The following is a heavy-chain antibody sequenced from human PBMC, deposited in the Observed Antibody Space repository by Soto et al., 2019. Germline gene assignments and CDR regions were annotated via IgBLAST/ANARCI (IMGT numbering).Heavy chain of an antibody. CDR3: AKEGSVPAALDY. CDR1: GFTFSNYA. V-gene: IGHV3-23*01. D-gene: IGHD2-2*01. CDR2: LTGSGGAT. Sequence: EVQLLESGGGLVQPGGSLRLSCAASGFTFSNYAMSWVRQAPWKGLEWVSGLTGSGGATYYADSVKGRLTISRDNSNNTLYLQMNSLRAEDTAVYYCAKEGSVPAALDYWGQGILVTVSS. J-gene: IGHJ4*02.